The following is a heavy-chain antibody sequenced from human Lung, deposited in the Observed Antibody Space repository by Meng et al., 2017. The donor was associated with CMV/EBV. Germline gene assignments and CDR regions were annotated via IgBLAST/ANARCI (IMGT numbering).Heavy chain of an antibody. D-gene: IGHD6-19*01. CDR3: ARDPYATGWAG. Sequence: QMQLQGPGPGLVKPSGTLSLTCAVSGGSISISTWWSWFRQPPGKGLEWIGEIYHSGGTNYNPSLRGRVTISLDKSKNQFSLTLRSVTAADTAVYYCARDPYATGWAGWGQGTLVTVSS. J-gene: IGHJ4*02. V-gene: IGHV4-4*02. CDR1: GGSISISTW. CDR2: IYHSGGT.